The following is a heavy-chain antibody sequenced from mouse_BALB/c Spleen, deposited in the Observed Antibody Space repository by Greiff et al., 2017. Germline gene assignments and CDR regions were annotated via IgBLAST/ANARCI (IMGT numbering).Heavy chain of an antibody. D-gene: IGHD2-14*01. CDR2: IYPSDSYT. V-gene: IGHV1-69*02. Sequence: QVQLQQPGAELVRPGASVKLSCKASGFTFTSYWINWVKQRPGQGLEWIGNIYPSDSYTNYNQKFKDKATLTVDKSSSTAYMQLSSPTSEDSAIYYCTGEGYDDAMDYWGQGTSVTVSA. CDR3: TGEGYDDAMDY. J-gene: IGHJ4*01. CDR1: GFTFTSYW.